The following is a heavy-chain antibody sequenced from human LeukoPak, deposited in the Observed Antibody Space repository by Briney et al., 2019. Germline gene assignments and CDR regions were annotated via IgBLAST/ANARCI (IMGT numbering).Heavy chain of an antibody. CDR2: MNPNGGNT. Sequence: ASVKVSCKASGYTFTGYYMHWVRQATGQGLEWMGWMNPNGGNTGYAQKFQGRVTMTRNTSISTAYMELSSLRSEDTAVYYCARGRGYSYGFDYWGQGTLVTVSS. CDR1: GYTFTGYY. V-gene: IGHV1-8*02. J-gene: IGHJ4*02. D-gene: IGHD5-18*01. CDR3: ARGRGYSYGFDY.